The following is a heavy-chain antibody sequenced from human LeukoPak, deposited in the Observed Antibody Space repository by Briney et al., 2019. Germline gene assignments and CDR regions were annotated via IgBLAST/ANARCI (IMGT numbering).Heavy chain of an antibody. Sequence: GGSLRLSCAASGFTFNIHGMHWVRQAPGKGLEWVAIIRHDGSNKYYTDSVKGRFTISRDNSENTVYLQMNSLRAEDTAVYYCARNNWNSRTQRWFYFDNWGQGTLVTVSS. CDR1: GFTFNIHG. D-gene: IGHD1-1*01. CDR2: IRHDGSNK. J-gene: IGHJ4*02. CDR3: ARNNWNSRTQRWFYFDN. V-gene: IGHV3-33*01.